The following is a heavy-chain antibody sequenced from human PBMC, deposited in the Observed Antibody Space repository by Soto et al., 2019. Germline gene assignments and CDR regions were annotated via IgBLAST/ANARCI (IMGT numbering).Heavy chain of an antibody. CDR3: ARARDSSYYFDY. CDR1: GFTFSSYS. CDR2: ISSSSSYI. Sequence: GSLRLSCAASGFTFSSYSMNWVRQAPGKGLEWVSSISSSSSYIYYADSVKGRFTISRDNAKNSLYLQMNSLRAEDTAVYYCARARDSSYYFDYWGQGTLVTVSS. D-gene: IGHD6-6*01. V-gene: IGHV3-21*01. J-gene: IGHJ4*02.